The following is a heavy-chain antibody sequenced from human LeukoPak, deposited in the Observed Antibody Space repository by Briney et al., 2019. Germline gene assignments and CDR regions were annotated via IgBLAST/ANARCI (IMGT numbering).Heavy chain of an antibody. J-gene: IGHJ4*02. V-gene: IGHV4-39*07. Sequence: PSETLSLTCTVSGGSISSSSYYWGWIRQPPGKGLEWIGSIYYSGSTYYNPSLKSRVTISVDTSKNQFSLKLSSVTAADTAVYYCARGRRSYGDDDYWGQGTLVTVSS. CDR2: IYYSGST. CDR3: ARGRRSYGDDDY. D-gene: IGHD4-17*01. CDR1: GGSISSSSYY.